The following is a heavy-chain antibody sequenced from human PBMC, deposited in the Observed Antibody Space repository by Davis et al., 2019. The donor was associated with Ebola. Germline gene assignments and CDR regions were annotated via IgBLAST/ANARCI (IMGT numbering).Heavy chain of an antibody. D-gene: IGHD3-10*01. CDR1: GGSISSYY. CDR2: IYYSGST. J-gene: IGHJ4*02. Sequence: PSETLSLTCTVSGGSISSYYWSWIRQPPGKGLEWIGYIYYSGSTNYNPSLKSRVTISVDTSKNQFSLKLSSVTAADTAVYYCARREITWFNYWGQGTLVTVSS. CDR3: ARREITWFNY. V-gene: IGHV4-59*08.